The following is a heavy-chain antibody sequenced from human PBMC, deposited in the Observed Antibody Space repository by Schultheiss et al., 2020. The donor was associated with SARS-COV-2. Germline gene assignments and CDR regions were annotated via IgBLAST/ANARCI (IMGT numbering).Heavy chain of an antibody. J-gene: IGHJ5*02. CDR1: GDSVSSNSAA. D-gene: IGHD1-1*01. V-gene: IGHV6-1*01. CDR3: ARWYGNWNAFDP. Sequence: SETLSLTCALSGDSVSSNSAAWNWIRQSPSRGLEWLGRTYYRSKWYNDYAVSVKSRITINPDTSKNQFSLQLNSVTAADTAVYYCARWYGNWNAFDPWGQGTLVTVSS. CDR2: TYYRSKWYN.